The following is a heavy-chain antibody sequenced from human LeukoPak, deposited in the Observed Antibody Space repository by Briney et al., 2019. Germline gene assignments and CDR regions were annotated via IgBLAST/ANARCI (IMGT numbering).Heavy chain of an antibody. V-gene: IGHV5-51*01. CDR3: ARRPSYDFWSGYYGVDGLDV. D-gene: IGHD3-3*01. CDR1: GYSFVSHW. J-gene: IGHJ3*01. Sequence: GESLKISCKTSGYSFVSHWIVWVRQMPGKGLEWLGIIYPGDSDTRYSPSFQGQVTISADKSISTAYLHWSCLRASDTAMYYCARRPSYDFWSGYYGVDGLDVWGQGTMVTVSS. CDR2: IYPGDSDT.